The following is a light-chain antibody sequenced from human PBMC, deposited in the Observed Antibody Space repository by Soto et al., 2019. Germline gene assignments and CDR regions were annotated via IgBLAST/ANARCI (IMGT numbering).Light chain of an antibody. CDR3: QSYDSSLSGWV. Sequence: QSVLTQPPSVSGAPGQRVTISCTGSSSNIGAGYDVHWYQQLPGTAPKLLISGNSNRPSGVPDRFSGSKSGTSASLAITGLQAEDEADYYCQSYDSSLSGWVFGGRTKLTVL. V-gene: IGLV1-40*01. CDR2: GNS. J-gene: IGLJ3*02. CDR1: SSNIGAGYD.